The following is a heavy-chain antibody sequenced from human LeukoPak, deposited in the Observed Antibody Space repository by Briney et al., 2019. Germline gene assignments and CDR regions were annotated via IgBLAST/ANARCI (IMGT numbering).Heavy chain of an antibody. CDR1: GGSISSSSYY. Sequence: SETLSLTCTVSGGSISSSSYYWGWIRQPPGKGLEWIGSIYYSGSTYYNPSLKSRVTISVDTSKNQFSLKLSSVTAADTAVYYCASSYAEISLWAMVRGVTYAFDIWGQGTMVTVSS. V-gene: IGHV4-39*01. CDR2: IYYSGST. D-gene: IGHD3-10*01. J-gene: IGHJ3*02. CDR3: ASSYAEISLWAMVRGVTYAFDI.